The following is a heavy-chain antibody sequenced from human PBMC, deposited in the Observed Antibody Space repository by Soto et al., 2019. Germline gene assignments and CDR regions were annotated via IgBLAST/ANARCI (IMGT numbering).Heavy chain of an antibody. CDR1: GFTFSSYS. J-gene: IGHJ4*02. CDR2: ISSSSSYI. CDR3: ARDHYDSSGYLY. Sequence: GGSLRLSCAASGFTFSSYSMNWVRRAPGKGLEWVSSISSSSSYIYYADSVKGRFTISRDNAKNSLYLQMNSPRAEDTAVYYCARDHYDSSGYLYWGQGTLVTVSS. D-gene: IGHD3-22*01. V-gene: IGHV3-21*01.